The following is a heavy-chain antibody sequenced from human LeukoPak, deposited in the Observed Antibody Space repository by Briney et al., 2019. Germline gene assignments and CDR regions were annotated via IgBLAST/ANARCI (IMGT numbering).Heavy chain of an antibody. J-gene: IGHJ4*02. CDR2: ISYDGNRE. CDR1: GFTFDNYA. CDR3: AREGSIVARTDY. Sequence: QAGGSLRLSCEASGFTFDNYAMHWVRQAPGKRLEWVAVISYDGNREYYPDSVKGRFTISRDNSKNTLYLQMKGLKTEDTGVYYCAREGSIVARTDYWGQGALVIVSS. D-gene: IGHD2-15*01. V-gene: IGHV3-30*14.